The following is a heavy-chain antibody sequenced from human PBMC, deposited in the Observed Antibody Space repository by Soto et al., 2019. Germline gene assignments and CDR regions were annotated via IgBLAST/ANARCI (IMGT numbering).Heavy chain of an antibody. V-gene: IGHV4-4*02. J-gene: IGHJ5*02. D-gene: IGHD1-26*01. Sequence: SETLSLTCAVSGGSISSSNWWSWVRQPPGKGLEWIGEIYHSGSTNYNPSLKSRVTISVDKSKNQFSLKLSSVTAADTAVYYGARGIVGAYAWFDPWGQGTLVTVSS. CDR3: ARGIVGAYAWFDP. CDR1: GGSISSSNW. CDR2: IYHSGST.